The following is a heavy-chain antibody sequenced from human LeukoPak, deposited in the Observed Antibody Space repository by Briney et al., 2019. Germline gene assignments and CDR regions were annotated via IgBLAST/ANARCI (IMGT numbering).Heavy chain of an antibody. V-gene: IGHV1-18*01. D-gene: IGHD6-19*01. CDR1: GYTFTSYG. J-gene: IGHJ4*02. CDR3: ARWFGEGYSSGWYGDY. CDR2: ISAYNGST. Sequence: AASVKVSCKASGYTFTSYGISWVRQAPGQGLEWMGWISAYNGSTNYAQKLQGRVTMTTDTSTSTAYMELRSLRSDDTAVYYCARWFGEGYSSGWYGDYWGQGTLVTVSS.